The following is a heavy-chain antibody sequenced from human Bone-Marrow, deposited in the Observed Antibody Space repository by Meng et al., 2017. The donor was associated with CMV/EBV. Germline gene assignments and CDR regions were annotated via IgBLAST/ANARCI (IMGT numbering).Heavy chain of an antibody. Sequence: ASVKVSCKASGYTFPSHGINWVRQAPGQGPEWMGWISPKNDNTNYAQNFQDRVTMTTDTSTSTVFMELRSLRSDDTAVYYCAREGGGNGANWFDPWGQGTLVTVSS. D-gene: IGHD4-23*01. CDR1: GYTFPSHG. J-gene: IGHJ5*02. V-gene: IGHV1-18*01. CDR2: ISPKNDNT. CDR3: AREGGGNGANWFDP.